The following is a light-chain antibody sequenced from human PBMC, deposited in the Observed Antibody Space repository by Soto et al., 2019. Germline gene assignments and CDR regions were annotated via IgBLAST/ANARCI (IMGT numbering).Light chain of an antibody. CDR2: GAS. CDR1: QSVSSN. J-gene: IGKJ1*01. V-gene: IGKV3-15*01. CDR3: QQYNNWPPSWT. Sequence: EIVVTGARRTLSVYPGERASLSCRASQSVSSNLAWYQQKPGQAPRLLIYGASTRATGIPARFSGSGSGTEFTLTISSLQSEDFAVYSCQQYNNWPPSWTFGQGTKVDIK.